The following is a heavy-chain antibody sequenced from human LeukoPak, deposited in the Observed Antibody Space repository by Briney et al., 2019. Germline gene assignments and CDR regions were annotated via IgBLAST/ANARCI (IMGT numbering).Heavy chain of an antibody. Sequence: PGGSLRLSCAASGFTFTTYGMHWVRQSPGKGLEWVALITYDGYYKYYSDSVKGRFTISSDTSKNTLYLQMNSLRAEDTAVYYCARDLSPVVRASPMGYWGQGNLGTVSS. CDR1: GFTFTTYG. V-gene: IGHV3-30*03. CDR3: ARDLSPVVRASPMGY. D-gene: IGHD3-10*01. CDR2: ITYDGYYK. J-gene: IGHJ4*02.